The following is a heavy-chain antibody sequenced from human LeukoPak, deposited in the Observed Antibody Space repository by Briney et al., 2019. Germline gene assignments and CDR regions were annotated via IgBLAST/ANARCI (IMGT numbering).Heavy chain of an antibody. V-gene: IGHV1-69*05. D-gene: IGHD4-17*01. CDR1: GGTLSSHS. CDR3: ARRDYGDYHFDY. Sequence: GGPVKVSFKASGGTLSSHSISRVRQAPGQGLEWIGRIIPIFSTATYAHKFQGRVTITTDESKSPAYMELSSLRSEDTAVYYCARRDYGDYHFDYWGQGTLVTVSS. J-gene: IGHJ4*02. CDR2: IIPIFSTA.